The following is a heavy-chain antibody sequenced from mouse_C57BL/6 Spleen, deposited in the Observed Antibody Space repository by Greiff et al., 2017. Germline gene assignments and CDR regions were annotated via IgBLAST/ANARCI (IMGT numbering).Heavy chain of an antibody. J-gene: IGHJ2*01. CDR3: ARQRALYYVDY. CDR2: ISSGGTYT. D-gene: IGHD3-1*01. Sequence: EVKLVESGGDLVKPGGSLKLSCAASGFTFSSYGMSWVRQTPEKRLEWVATISSGGTYTYYPDSVKGRVTISRDNAKNTLYLQMSRLKSEDTAMYYCARQRALYYVDYWGQGTTLTVSS. V-gene: IGHV5-6*01. CDR1: GFTFSSYG.